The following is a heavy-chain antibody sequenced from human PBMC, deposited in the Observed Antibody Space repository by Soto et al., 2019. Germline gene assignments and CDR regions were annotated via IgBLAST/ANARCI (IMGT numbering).Heavy chain of an antibody. CDR2: ISAYNGNT. Sequence: QVQLVQSGAEVKKPGASVKVSCKASGYTFTSYGISWVRQAPGQGLEWMGWISAYNGNTNYAQKLQGRVTITTDTSTSTAYMELRSLRSDNTAVYYCAREPRAIYGSGSYYPGSAFDIWGQGTMVTVSS. V-gene: IGHV1-18*01. J-gene: IGHJ3*02. CDR1: GYTFTSYG. D-gene: IGHD3-10*01. CDR3: AREPRAIYGSGSYYPGSAFDI.